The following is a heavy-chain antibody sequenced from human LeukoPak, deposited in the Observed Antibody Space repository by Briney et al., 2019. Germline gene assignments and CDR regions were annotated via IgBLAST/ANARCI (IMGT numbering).Heavy chain of an antibody. D-gene: IGHD3-3*01. CDR2: FDPEDGET. CDR3: ARRAFGVVIGAFDI. V-gene: IGHV1-24*01. CDR1: GYTLTELS. J-gene: IGHJ3*02. Sequence: ASVKVSCKVSGYTLTELSMHWVRQAPGKGLEWMGGFDPEDGETIYAQKFQGRVTITADESTSTAYMELSSLRSEDTAVYYCARRAFGVVIGAFDIWGQGTMVTVSS.